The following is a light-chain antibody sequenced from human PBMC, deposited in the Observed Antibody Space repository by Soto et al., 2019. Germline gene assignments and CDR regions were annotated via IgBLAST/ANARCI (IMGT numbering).Light chain of an antibody. V-gene: IGKV3-15*01. CDR3: QQYNNWPPVT. CDR2: GAT. Sequence: EIVMTQSPATLSVSPGERATLSCRASQSVSSNLAWYQQKPGQAPRLLISGATTRATGVPARFSGSGSGTEFTLTITSLQSEDFEVYYCQQYNNWPPVTFGQGTKLEIK. J-gene: IGKJ2*01. CDR1: QSVSSN.